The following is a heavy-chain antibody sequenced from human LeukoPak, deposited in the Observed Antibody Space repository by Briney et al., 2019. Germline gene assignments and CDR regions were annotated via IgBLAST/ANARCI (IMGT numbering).Heavy chain of an antibody. V-gene: IGHV3-23*01. Sequence: GGSLRLSCAVSGITLSNYGMSWVRQAPGKGLEWVAGISGSGGSTNYADSVKGRFTISRDNPKNTLYLQMNSLRAEDTAVYFCAKRGVVIRVVLVGFHKEAYYFDSWGQGALVTVSS. CDR3: AKRGVVIRVVLVGFHKEAYYFDS. CDR2: ISGSGGST. J-gene: IGHJ4*02. CDR1: GITLSNYG. D-gene: IGHD3-10*01.